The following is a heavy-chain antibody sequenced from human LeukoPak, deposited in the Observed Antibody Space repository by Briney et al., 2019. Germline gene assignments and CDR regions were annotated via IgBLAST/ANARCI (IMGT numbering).Heavy chain of an antibody. Sequence: ASVKVSCKASGYTFTTYYMHWVRQAPGQGLEWMGIINPSDGSISYAQKFQGRVTVTRDTSTSTVYMELRSLRSEDTAVYYCARDLGYCTNGVCHTRFDYWGQGTLVAVSS. CDR1: GYTFTTYY. J-gene: IGHJ4*02. D-gene: IGHD2-8*01. CDR2: INPSDGSI. V-gene: IGHV1-46*01. CDR3: ARDLGYCTNGVCHTRFDY.